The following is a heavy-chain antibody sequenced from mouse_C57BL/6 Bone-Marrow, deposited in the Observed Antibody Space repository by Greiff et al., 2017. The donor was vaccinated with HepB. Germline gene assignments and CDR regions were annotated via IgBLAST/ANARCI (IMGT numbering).Heavy chain of an antibody. CDR2: INPSTGGT. Sequence: EVQGVESGPELVKPGASVKISCKASGYSFTGYYMNWVKQSPEKSLEWIGEINPSTGGTTYNQKFKAKATLTVDKSSSTAYMQLKSLTSEDSAVYYCARDMGRGYAMDYWGQGTSVTVSS. CDR1: GYSFTGYY. CDR3: ARDMGRGYAMDY. J-gene: IGHJ4*01. V-gene: IGHV1-42*01. D-gene: IGHD4-1*01.